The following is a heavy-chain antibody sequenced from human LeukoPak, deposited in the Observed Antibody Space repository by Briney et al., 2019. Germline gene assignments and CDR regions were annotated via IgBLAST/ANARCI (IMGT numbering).Heavy chain of an antibody. J-gene: IGHJ4*02. CDR1: GFTFSAYA. V-gene: IGHV3-23*01. CDR3: AKVKQWLVLSLDY. D-gene: IGHD6-19*01. CDR2: ITGSDDST. Sequence: GGSLRLSCAASGFTFSAYAMNWVRQAPGKGLEWVSSITGSDDSTYYADSVKDRFTISRDDSKNTLFLQMNSLRAEDTAVYYCAKVKQWLVLSLDYWGQGTLVTVSS.